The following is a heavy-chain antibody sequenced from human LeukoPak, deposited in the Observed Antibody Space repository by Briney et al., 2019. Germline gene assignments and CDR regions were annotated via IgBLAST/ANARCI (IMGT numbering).Heavy chain of an antibody. CDR2: IIPIFGTA. D-gene: IGHD3-10*01. V-gene: IGHV1-69*13. CDR1: GGTFSSYA. Sequence: SVKVSCKASGGTFSSYAISWVRQAPGQGLKWMRGIIPIFGTANYAQKFQGRVTITADESTSTAYMELSSLRSEDTAVYYCARGPSGYGSGSYYYWFDPWGQGTLVTVSS. CDR3: ARGPSGYGSGSYYYWFDP. J-gene: IGHJ5*02.